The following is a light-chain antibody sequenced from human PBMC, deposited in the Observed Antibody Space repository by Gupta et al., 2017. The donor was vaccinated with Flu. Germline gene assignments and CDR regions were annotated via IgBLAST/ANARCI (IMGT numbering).Light chain of an antibody. CDR3: QQYGSSL. J-gene: IGKJ5*01. V-gene: IGKV3-20*01. CDR2: GAS. CDR1: QSVSSSY. Sequence: PGERATLSCRASQSVSSSYLAWYQQKPGQAPRLLIYGASSRATGIPDRFSGSGSGTDFTLTISRLEPEDFAVYYCQQYGSSLFGQGTRLEIK.